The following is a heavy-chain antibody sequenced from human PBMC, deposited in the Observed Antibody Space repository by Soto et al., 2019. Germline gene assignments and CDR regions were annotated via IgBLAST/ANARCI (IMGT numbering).Heavy chain of an antibody. CDR3: ARAGVEEAIQVGYFQH. D-gene: IGHD2-8*01. V-gene: IGHV3-33*01. CDR1: GFTFSSYG. CDR2: IWYDGSAE. J-gene: IGHJ1*01. Sequence: QVQLVESGGGVVQSGRSLRLSCAASGFTFSSYGMHWVRQAPGKGLEWVAVIWYDGSAEYYADSVKGRFTISRDNSKNTLYLQMNSLRDEDTAVYYCARAGVEEAIQVGYFQHWGQGTLVTVSA.